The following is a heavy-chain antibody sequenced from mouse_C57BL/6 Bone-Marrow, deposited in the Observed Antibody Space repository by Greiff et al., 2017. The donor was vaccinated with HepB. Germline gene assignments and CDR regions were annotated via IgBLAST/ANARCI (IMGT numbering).Heavy chain of an antibody. J-gene: IGHJ1*03. D-gene: IGHD1-1*01. CDR1: GYTFTSYG. Sequence: QVQLQQSGAELARPGASVKLSCKASGYTFTSYGISWVKQRTGQGLEWIGEIYPRSGNTYYNEKFKGKATLTADKSSSTAYMELRSLTSEGSAVYFCARRDYYGSSYVGYFDVWGTGTTVTVSS. CDR2: IYPRSGNT. V-gene: IGHV1-81*01. CDR3: ARRDYYGSSYVGYFDV.